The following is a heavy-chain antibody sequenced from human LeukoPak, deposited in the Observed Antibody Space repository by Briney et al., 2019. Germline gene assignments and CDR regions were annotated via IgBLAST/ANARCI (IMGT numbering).Heavy chain of an antibody. Sequence: SETLSLTCAVSGGSISSSNWWSWVRQPPGKGLEWIGEIYHSGSTNYNPSLKSRVTISEDKSKNQFSLKLSSVTAADTAVYYCARDYSGYDGFDYWGQGTLVTVSS. CDR3: ARDYSGYDGFDY. V-gene: IGHV4-4*02. CDR1: GGSISSSNW. J-gene: IGHJ4*02. D-gene: IGHD5-12*01. CDR2: IYHSGST.